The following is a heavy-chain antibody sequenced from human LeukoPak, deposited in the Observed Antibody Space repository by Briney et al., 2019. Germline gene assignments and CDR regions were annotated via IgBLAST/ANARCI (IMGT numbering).Heavy chain of an antibody. V-gene: IGHV3-66*02. CDR1: GFTVSSNY. D-gene: IGHD1-26*01. CDR2: IYSGGST. Sequence: GGSPRLSCAASGFTVSSNYMSWVRQAPGKGLEWVSVIYSGGSTYYADSVKGRFTISRDNSKNTLYLQMNSLRAEDTAVYYCASGGSYYGHDAFDIWGQGTMVTVSS. CDR3: ASGGSYYGHDAFDI. J-gene: IGHJ3*02.